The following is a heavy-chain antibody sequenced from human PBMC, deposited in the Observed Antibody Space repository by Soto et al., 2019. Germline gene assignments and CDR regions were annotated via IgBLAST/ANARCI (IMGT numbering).Heavy chain of an antibody. D-gene: IGHD2-15*01. Sequence: ASVKVSCKASGYTFTSYYMHWVRQAPGQGLEWMGIINPSGGRTSYAQKFQGRFTMTVDTSTSTVYMELNSLRYEDTAVYYCARDKGYCSDTSCPDFDYWGQGTLDTVSS. CDR3: ARDKGYCSDTSCPDFDY. CDR2: INPSGGRT. V-gene: IGHV1-46*01. CDR1: GYTFTSYY. J-gene: IGHJ4*02.